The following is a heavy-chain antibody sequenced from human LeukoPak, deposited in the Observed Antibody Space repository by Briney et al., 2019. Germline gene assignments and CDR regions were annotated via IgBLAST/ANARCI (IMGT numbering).Heavy chain of an antibody. D-gene: IGHD1-26*01. CDR1: GFTFDDYA. V-gene: IGHV3-9*01. J-gene: IGHJ4*02. Sequence: GRSLRLSCAASGFTFDDYAMHWVRQPPGKGLEWVSGISWNSGSIGYADSVKGRFIISRDNAKNSLYLQMNSLRAEDTAVYYCARAKWELRVLLGYWGQGTLVTVSS. CDR3: ARAKWELRVLLGY. CDR2: ISWNSGSI.